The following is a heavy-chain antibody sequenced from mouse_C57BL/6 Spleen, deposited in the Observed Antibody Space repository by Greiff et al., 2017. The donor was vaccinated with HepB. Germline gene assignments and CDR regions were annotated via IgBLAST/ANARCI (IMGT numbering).Heavy chain of an antibody. CDR3: AREVTTVVPFDY. V-gene: IGHV5-6*01. CDR2: ISSGGSYT. D-gene: IGHD1-1*01. CDR1: GFTFSSYG. J-gene: IGHJ2*01. Sequence: EVQVVESGGDLVKPGGSLKLSCAASGFTFSSYGMSWVRQTPDKRLEWVATISSGGSYTYYPDSVKGRFTISRDNANNTLYLQMSSLKSEDTAMYYCAREVTTVVPFDYWGQGTTLTVSS.